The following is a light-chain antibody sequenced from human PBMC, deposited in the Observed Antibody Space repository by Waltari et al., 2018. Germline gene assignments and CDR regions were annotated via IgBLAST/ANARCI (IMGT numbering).Light chain of an antibody. V-gene: IGKV3-11*01. CDR1: QSVGTY. J-gene: IGKJ2*01. CDR3: QQRSSWTPHT. CDR2: DAS. Sequence: DIVLTQSPATLSLSPGETATLPCRASQSVGTYLAWYHQKPGQAPRLLIYDASNRATGIPARFRGSGSGADFTLTISSLEAEDFAVYYCQQRSSWTPHTFGQGARLEIK.